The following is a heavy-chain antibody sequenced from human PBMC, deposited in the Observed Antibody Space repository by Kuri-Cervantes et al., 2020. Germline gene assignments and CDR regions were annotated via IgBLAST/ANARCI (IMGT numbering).Heavy chain of an antibody. V-gene: IGHV3-23*01. CDR2: VTGSGDRT. Sequence: GESLKISCAVSGFTFRDSAMSWVRQAPGKGLEWVSTVTGSGDRTFYADSVKGRFTISRDNSKNTLYLQMNSLRAEDTAVYYCARQSIQSAFDIWGQGTMVTVSS. J-gene: IGHJ3*02. CDR1: GFTFRDSA. CDR3: ARQSIQSAFDI. D-gene: IGHD3-3*02.